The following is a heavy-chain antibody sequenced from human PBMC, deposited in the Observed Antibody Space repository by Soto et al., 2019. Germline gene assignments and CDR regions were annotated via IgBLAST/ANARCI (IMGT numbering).Heavy chain of an antibody. CDR2: IYHSGST. V-gene: IGHV4-30-2*01. CDR1: GGSISSGGYS. D-gene: IGHD5-12*01. J-gene: IGHJ4*02. Sequence: PSETLSLTCAVSGGSISSGGYSWSWIRQPPGKGLEWIAYIYHSGSTYYNPSLKSRVTISVDRSKNQFSLKLSSVTAADTAAYYCARAYGGYADYWGQGALVTVSS. CDR3: ARAYGGYADY.